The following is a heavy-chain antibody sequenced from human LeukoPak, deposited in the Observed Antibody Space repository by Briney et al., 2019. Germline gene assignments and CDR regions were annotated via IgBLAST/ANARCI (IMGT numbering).Heavy chain of an antibody. CDR2: TRNRAYSYTT. D-gene: IGHD5/OR15-5a*01. CDR1: GFIFSDHY. J-gene: IGHJ4*02. Sequence: GGSLRLSCAASGFIFSDHYMDWVRQAPGKGLEWDGRTRNRAYSYTTEYAASVKGRFTISRDDSKNSVFLQMNSLKTEDTAVYYCARGLRIYESPSFFDFWGQGSLVSVSS. V-gene: IGHV3-72*01. CDR3: ARGLRIYESPSFFDF.